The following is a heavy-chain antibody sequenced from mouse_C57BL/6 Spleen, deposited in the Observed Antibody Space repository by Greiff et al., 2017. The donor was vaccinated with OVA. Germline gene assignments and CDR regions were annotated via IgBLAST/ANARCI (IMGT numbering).Heavy chain of an antibody. J-gene: IGHJ2*01. D-gene: IGHD1-1*01. Sequence: QVQLQQPGTELVKPGASVKLSCKASGYTFTSYWMHWVKQRPGQGLEWIGNINPSNGGTNYNEKFKSKATLTVDKSSSTASMQLISLTSEDSAVYYYARWVSTTVVAGDYWGQGTTLTVSS. CDR1: GYTFTSYW. V-gene: IGHV1-53*01. CDR3: ARWVSTTVVAGDY. CDR2: INPSNGGT.